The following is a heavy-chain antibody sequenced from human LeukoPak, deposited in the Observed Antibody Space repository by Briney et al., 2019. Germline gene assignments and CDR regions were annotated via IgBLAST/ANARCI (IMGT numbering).Heavy chain of an antibody. CDR3: TKRAEFGGFDP. CDR1: GFTFSTSA. CDR2: ISTTVGNT. D-gene: IGHD3-10*01. Sequence: GGSLRLSCAASGFTFSTSAMSWVRQAPGKGLGWVSSISTTVGNTYYADSVKGRFTISRDNSNNTLYLQMNSLTAEDTAVYYCTKRAEFGGFDPWGQGTLVTVS. J-gene: IGHJ5*02. V-gene: IGHV3-23*01.